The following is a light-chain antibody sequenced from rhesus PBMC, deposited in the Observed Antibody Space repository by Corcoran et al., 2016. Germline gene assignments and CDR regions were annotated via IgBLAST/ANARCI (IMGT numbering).Light chain of an antibody. CDR2: YAN. J-gene: IGKJ1*01. Sequence: DIQMTQSPSSLSASVGDRVTITCRASQGISSYLNWYQQKPGKAPNLLIYYANRLARGGPSRFSGSGAGTEINLTIRSLQPEDFATYYCQQYNSVPWTFGQGTKVEIK. CDR1: QGISSY. CDR3: QQYNSVPWT. V-gene: IGKV1-32*01.